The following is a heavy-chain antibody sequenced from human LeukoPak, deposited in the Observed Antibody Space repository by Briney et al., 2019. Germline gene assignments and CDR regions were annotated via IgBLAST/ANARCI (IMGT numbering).Heavy chain of an antibody. CDR3: ARAPLVVPAAILGYYYMDV. J-gene: IGHJ6*03. CDR1: GFTFSSYW. V-gene: IGHV3-7*01. CDR2: IKQDGSEK. D-gene: IGHD2-2*02. Sequence: GGSLRLSCAASGFTFSSYWMSWVRQAPGKGLEWVANIKQDGSEKYYVDSVKGRFTISRDNAKNSLYLQMNSLRAEDTAVYYCARAPLVVPAAILGYYYMDVWGKGTTVTVSS.